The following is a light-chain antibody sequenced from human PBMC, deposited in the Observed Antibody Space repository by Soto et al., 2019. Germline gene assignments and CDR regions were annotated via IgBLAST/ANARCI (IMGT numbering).Light chain of an antibody. V-gene: IGKV3D-20*01. CDR3: QQNGCSRT. CDR2: DAS. J-gene: IGKJ1*01. Sequence: EIVFTHSPATLSLSPGERATLSCGASQSVSSNYLAWYQKTPGLAPRLLIYDASNRATGIPDRFSGSGSGTDFTLISSILAAEVSAVYCCQQNGCSRTFGQGTKVDIK. CDR1: QSVSSNY.